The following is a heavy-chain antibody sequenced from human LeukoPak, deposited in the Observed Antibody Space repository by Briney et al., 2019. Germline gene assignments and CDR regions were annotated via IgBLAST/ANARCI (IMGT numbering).Heavy chain of an antibody. CDR1: GGSISSSSYY. CDR3: ARHHGSGSYPGY. Sequence: SETLSLTCTVSGGSISSSSYYWGWIRQPPGKGLEWIGSIYYSGSTYYNPSLKSRVTISVDTSKNQFSLKLSSVTAADTAVYYCARHHGSGSYPGYWGQGTLVTVSS. CDR2: IYYSGST. J-gene: IGHJ4*02. V-gene: IGHV4-39*01. D-gene: IGHD3-10*01.